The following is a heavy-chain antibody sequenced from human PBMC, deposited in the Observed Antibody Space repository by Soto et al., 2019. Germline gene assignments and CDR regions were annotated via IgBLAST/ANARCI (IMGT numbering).Heavy chain of an antibody. CDR3: ARGLLLWFGELSRRGGYYYYMDV. D-gene: IGHD3-10*01. CDR2: INDSGST. J-gene: IGHJ6*03. Sequence: QVQLQQWGAGLLKPSETLSLTCAVYGGSFSGYYWSWIRQTPGKGLEWIGEINDSGSTNNNPSLTSRVTILVDAHQHQFSLKLRSVTAADTAVYYCARGLLLWFGELSRRGGYYYYMDVWGKGTTVTVSS. CDR1: GGSFSGYY. V-gene: IGHV4-34*01.